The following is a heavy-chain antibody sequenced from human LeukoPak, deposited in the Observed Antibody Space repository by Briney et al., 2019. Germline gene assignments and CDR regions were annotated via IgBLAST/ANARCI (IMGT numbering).Heavy chain of an antibody. CDR1: GGSFSGYY. CDR3: ARVPDITARPCDT. D-gene: IGHD1-1*01. CDR2: VSHTGLT. Sequence: PSETLSLTCAVYGGSFSGYYWTLIRQTPGKGLEWIGEVSHTGLTGSNPSLKSRVTIFVDSSKKQFSLRMTSVTAADTGVYYCARVPDITARPCDTWGPGTLVTVSS. J-gene: IGHJ5*02. V-gene: IGHV4-34*01.